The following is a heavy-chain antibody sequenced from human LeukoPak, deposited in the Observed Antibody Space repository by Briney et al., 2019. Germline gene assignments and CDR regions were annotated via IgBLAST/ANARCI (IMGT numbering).Heavy chain of an antibody. CDR1: GFTFGDYA. J-gene: IGHJ4*02. D-gene: IGHD2-15*01. Sequence: PGGSLRLSCTASGFTFGDYAMSWVRQAPGKWLEWVGFIRSKAYGGTTEYAASVKGRFTISRDDSKSIAYLQMNSLKTEDTAVYYCTRVNCSGGSCPIDYWGQGTLVTVSS. V-gene: IGHV3-49*04. CDR2: IRSKAYGGTT. CDR3: TRVNCSGGSCPIDY.